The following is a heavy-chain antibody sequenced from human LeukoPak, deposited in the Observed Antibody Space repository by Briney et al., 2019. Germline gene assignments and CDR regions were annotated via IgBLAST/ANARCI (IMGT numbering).Heavy chain of an antibody. V-gene: IGHV3-53*01. CDR2: IYTGGGR. Sequence: GGSLRLSCAASGFTFSNYWMHWVRQAPGKGLVWVSVIYTGGGRYYADSVRGRFTISRDTSKNMVFLQMNSLRVEDTAVYYCARGIDYWGRGTLVTVSS. CDR1: GFTFSNYW. J-gene: IGHJ4*02. CDR3: ARGIDY.